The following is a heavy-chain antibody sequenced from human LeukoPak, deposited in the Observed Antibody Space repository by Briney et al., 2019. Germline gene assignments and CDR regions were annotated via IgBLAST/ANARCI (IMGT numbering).Heavy chain of an antibody. V-gene: IGHV3-23*01. Sequence: PGGSLRLSCAASGFTFSSYAMSWVRQAPGKGLEWVSAISGSGGSTYYADSVKGRFTISRDNSKNTLFLQMNSLRPEDTALYYCGKDTSPGGLDYWGQGTLVTVSS. CDR2: ISGSGGST. J-gene: IGHJ4*02. CDR1: GFTFSSYA. D-gene: IGHD2-15*01. CDR3: GKDTSPGGLDY.